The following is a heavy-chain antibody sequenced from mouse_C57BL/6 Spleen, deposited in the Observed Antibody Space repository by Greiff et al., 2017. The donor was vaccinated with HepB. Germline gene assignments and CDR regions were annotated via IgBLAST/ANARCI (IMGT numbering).Heavy chain of an antibody. CDR3: ARSDYGSSYYFDY. Sequence: VQLQQPGAELVRPGSSVKLSCKASGYTFTSYWMDWVKQRPGQGLEWIGNIYPSDSETHYNQKFKDKATLTVDKSSSTAYMQLSSLTSEDSAVYYCARSDYGSSYYFDYWGQGTTLTVSS. CDR1: GYTFTSYW. CDR2: IYPSDSET. J-gene: IGHJ2*01. V-gene: IGHV1-61*01. D-gene: IGHD1-1*01.